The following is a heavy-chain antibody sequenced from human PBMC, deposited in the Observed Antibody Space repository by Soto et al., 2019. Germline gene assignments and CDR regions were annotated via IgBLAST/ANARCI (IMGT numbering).Heavy chain of an antibody. CDR1: GYTFTNFD. J-gene: IGHJ4*02. Sequence: QVQLVQSGAEVKKPGASVKVSCKASGYTFTNFDINWVRQATGQGLEWLGWVNPKRGDTGYAQKFQGSVSMTSNTAMLAAYMEMRRLTLEDAAVLFCARGRGQGLVQGLDDWGQGSLVTVSS. CDR3: ARGRGQGLVQGLDD. V-gene: IGHV1-8*01. D-gene: IGHD6-19*01. CDR2: VNPKRGDT.